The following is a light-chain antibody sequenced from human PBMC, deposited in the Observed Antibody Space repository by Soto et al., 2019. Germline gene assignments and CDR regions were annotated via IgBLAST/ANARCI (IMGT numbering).Light chain of an antibody. J-gene: IGKJ1*01. Sequence: EIGVKNSPATVSLSQWARATXSCRASQYVSSFLAWYQQKAGQAPRLIIYDASQRATGITDRLSGSGSGTDFTLTINSLEPEDFALYYCQQRYNWPPPFGQRTNADIK. CDR2: DAS. CDR1: QYVSSF. V-gene: IGKV3-11*01. CDR3: QQRYNWPPP.